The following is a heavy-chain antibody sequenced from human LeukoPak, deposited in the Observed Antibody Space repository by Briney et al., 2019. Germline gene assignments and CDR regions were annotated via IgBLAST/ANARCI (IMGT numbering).Heavy chain of an antibody. Sequence: SETLSLTCAVYVGSFSGYYWSGIRPPPGKGVEWIGEINHSGSTNYNPCLKSGVTISVDTSKNQFSLKLSSVTAANTAVYYCARGRPNLHCSSTSCYHYYYYGMDVWGQGTTVTVSS. V-gene: IGHV4-34*01. CDR1: VGSFSGYY. J-gene: IGHJ6*02. D-gene: IGHD2-2*01. CDR3: ARGRPNLHCSSTSCYHYYYYGMDV. CDR2: INHSGST.